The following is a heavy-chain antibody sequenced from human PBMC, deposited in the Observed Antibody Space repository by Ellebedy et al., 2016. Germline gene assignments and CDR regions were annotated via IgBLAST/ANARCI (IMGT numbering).Heavy chain of an antibody. V-gene: IGHV1-24*01. J-gene: IGHJ4*02. CDR3: ATDPDYYDSSGYYTD. D-gene: IGHD3-22*01. CDR1: GYTLTELS. CDR2: FDPEDGET. Sequence: ASVKVSXKVSGYTLTELSMHWVRQAPGKGLEWMGGFDPEDGETIYAQKFQGRVTMTEDTSTDTAYMELSSLRSEDTAVYYCATDPDYYDSSGYYTDWGQGTLVTVSS.